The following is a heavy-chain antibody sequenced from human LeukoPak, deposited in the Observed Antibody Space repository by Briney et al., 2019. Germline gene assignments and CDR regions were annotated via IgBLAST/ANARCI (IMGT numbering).Heavy chain of an antibody. Sequence: RGSLRLSCAASGFTFSSYAMSWVRQAPGKGLEWVSGISGSGDNTYYADSVKGRFTISRDNSKNTLYVQVNSLGTEDTAAHYCAKGSYYDSSGSFYFDYWGQGTLVTVSS. V-gene: IGHV3-23*01. D-gene: IGHD3-22*01. CDR2: ISGSGDNT. CDR1: GFTFSSYA. J-gene: IGHJ4*02. CDR3: AKGSYYDSSGSFYFDY.